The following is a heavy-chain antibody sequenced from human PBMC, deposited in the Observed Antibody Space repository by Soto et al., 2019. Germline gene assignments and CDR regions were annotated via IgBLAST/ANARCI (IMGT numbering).Heavy chain of an antibody. CDR2: ISSSGSTI. CDR3: AIDSLTAARRADYYYGMDV. CDR1: GFTFSSYE. V-gene: IGHV3-48*03. D-gene: IGHD6-6*01. J-gene: IGHJ6*02. Sequence: EVQLVESGGGLVQPGGSLRLSCAASGFTFSSYEMNWVRQAPGKGLEWVSYISSSGSTIYYADSVKGRFTISRDNAKNSLYLQMNSLRAEDTAVYYCAIDSLTAARRADYYYGMDVWGQGTTVTVSS.